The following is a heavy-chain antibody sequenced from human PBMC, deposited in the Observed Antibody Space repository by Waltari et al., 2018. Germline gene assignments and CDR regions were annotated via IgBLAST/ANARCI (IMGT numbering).Heavy chain of an antibody. V-gene: IGHV1-8*01. J-gene: IGHJ5*02. CDR2: MNPNSGNT. CDR1: GYTFTSYD. CDR3: ARGLLGITIFGVVIRADNWFDP. D-gene: IGHD3-3*01. Sequence: QVQLVQSGAEVKKPGASVKVSCKASGYTFTSYDINWVRQATGQGLEWMGWMNPNSGNTGYAQKFQGRVTMTRNTSISTAYMELSSLRSEDTAVYYCARGLLGITIFGVVIRADNWFDPWGQGTLVTVSS.